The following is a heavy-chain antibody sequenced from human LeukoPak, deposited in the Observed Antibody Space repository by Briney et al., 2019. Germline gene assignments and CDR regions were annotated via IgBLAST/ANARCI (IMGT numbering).Heavy chain of an antibody. V-gene: IGHV4-4*07. J-gene: IGHJ4*02. Sequence: SETLSLTCTVSGGSISSYYWSWVRQPAGKGLEWIGRIYTSGSTNYNPSLKSRVTISVDTSKNQFSLKLSSVTAADTAVYYCARSREYYYDSSGYYHTYYYFDYWGQGTLVTVSS. CDR1: GGSISSYY. D-gene: IGHD3-22*01. CDR3: ARSREYYYDSSGYYHTYYYFDY. CDR2: IYTSGST.